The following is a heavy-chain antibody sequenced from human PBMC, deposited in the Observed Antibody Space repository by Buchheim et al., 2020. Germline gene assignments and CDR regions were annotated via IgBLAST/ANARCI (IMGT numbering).Heavy chain of an antibody. CDR2: ISYDGSNK. CDR1: GFTFSSYA. V-gene: IGHV3-30-3*01. CDR3: ARDLFQVVTYSSVY. J-gene: IGHJ4*02. D-gene: IGHD2-21*02. Sequence: QVQLVESGGGVVQPGRSLRLSCAASGFTFSSYAMHWVRQAPGKGLEWVAVISYDGSNKYYADSVKGRFTISRDNSKNKLYLQMNSLRAEDTAVYYCARDLFQVVTYSSVYWGQGTL.